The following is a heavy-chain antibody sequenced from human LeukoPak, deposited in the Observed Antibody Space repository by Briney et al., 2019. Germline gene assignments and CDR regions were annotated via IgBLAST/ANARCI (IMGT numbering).Heavy chain of an antibody. CDR3: AKAIRENYSSRKALGY. J-gene: IGHJ4*02. Sequence: GGSLRLSCAASGFTFGSYAMSWVRQAPGKGLEWISAISGSGSNTDYADSVKGRFTISRDNSKNTLYLQMNSLRAEDTALYYCAKAIRENYSSRKALGYWGQGTLVTASS. D-gene: IGHD6-13*01. CDR2: ISGSGSNT. V-gene: IGHV3-23*01. CDR1: GFTFGSYA.